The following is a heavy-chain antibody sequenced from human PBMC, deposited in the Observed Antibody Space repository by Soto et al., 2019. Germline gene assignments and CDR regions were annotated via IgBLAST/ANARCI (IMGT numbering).Heavy chain of an antibody. CDR1: GASFSNYY. V-gene: IGHV4-34*01. D-gene: IGHD1-26*01. Sequence: PSETLSLTCTVSGASFSNYYWSWIRQSPGKGLEWIGEITHSGSTNYNPSLKSRVTILLETSKHQFSLKLTSLTAADTAVYYCKGAGATYYKTIDFWGQGTLVTVSS. CDR3: KGAGATYYKTIDF. CDR2: ITHSGST. J-gene: IGHJ4*02.